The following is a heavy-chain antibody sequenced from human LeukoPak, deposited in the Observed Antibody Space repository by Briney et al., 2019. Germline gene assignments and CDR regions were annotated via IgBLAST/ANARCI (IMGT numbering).Heavy chain of an antibody. CDR1: GFTFSSYS. Sequence: GGSLRLSCEGSGFTFSSYSMNWVRQAPGKGLEWVSAISNNGGYTYYADSVQGRFTISRDNSKSTLCLQMNSLRAEDTAVYYCAKQLGYCSDGSCYFPYWGQGTLVTVSS. J-gene: IGHJ4*02. V-gene: IGHV3-23*01. D-gene: IGHD2-15*01. CDR3: AKQLGYCSDGSCYFPY. CDR2: ISNNGGYT.